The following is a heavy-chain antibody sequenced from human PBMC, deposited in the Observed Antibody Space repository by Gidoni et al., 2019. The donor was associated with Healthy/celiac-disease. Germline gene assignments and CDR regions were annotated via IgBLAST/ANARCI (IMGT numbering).Heavy chain of an antibody. V-gene: IGHV1-2*06. CDR3: ARVREYSSSSGAFDI. J-gene: IGHJ3*02. CDR1: GYTFTGYY. D-gene: IGHD6-6*01. CDR2: SNPNSSGT. Sequence: QVQLVQSGAEVKRPGASVKVSCQASGYTFTGYYMHWVRQAPGQGLEWMGRSNPNSSGTNYAQKFQGRVTMTRDTSISTAYMELSRLRSDDTAVYYCARVREYSSSSGAFDIWGQGTMVTVSS.